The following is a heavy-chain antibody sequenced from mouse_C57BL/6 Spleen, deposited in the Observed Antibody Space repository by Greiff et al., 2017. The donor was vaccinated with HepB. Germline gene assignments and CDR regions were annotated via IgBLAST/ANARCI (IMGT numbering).Heavy chain of an antibody. Sequence: VKLMESGAELVKPGASVKMSCKASGFTFTTYPIEWMKQNHGKSLEWIGNFHPYNDDSKYNDKFKGKATLTVEKSYSIVYLELSRLTSDDAAVYYCARLGDYDGGAFDYWGQGTTLTVSS. CDR3: ARLGDYDGGAFDY. J-gene: IGHJ2*01. CDR1: GFTFTTYP. D-gene: IGHD2-4*01. V-gene: IGHV1-47*01. CDR2: FHPYNDDS.